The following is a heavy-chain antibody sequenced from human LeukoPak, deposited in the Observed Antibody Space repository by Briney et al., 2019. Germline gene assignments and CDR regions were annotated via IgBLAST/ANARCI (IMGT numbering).Heavy chain of an antibody. CDR3: ARDTYYYDSRYDY. CDR2: IIPFFGTA. V-gene: IGHV1-69*05. D-gene: IGHD3-22*01. CDR1: GGTFSSYA. J-gene: IGHJ4*02. Sequence: ASVKVSCKASGGTFSSYAISWVRQAPGQGLEWMGRIIPFFGTANYAQKFQGRVTITTDESTSTAYMELSSLRSEDTAVYYCARDTYYYDSRYDYWGQGTLVTVSS.